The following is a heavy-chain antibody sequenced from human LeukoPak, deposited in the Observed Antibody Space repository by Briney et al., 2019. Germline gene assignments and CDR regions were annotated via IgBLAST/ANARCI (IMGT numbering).Heavy chain of an antibody. V-gene: IGHV4-4*09. CDR1: GGSISSYY. J-gene: IGHJ6*03. CDR3: ARQGDGYIPYYYYMDV. Sequence: SETLSLTCTVSGGSISSYYWSWIRQPPGKGLEWIGYIYTSGSTNYNPSLKSRDTISVDTPKNQFSLKLSSVTAADTAVYYCARQGDGYIPYYYYMDVWGKGTTVTVSS. D-gene: IGHD5-24*01. CDR2: IYTSGST.